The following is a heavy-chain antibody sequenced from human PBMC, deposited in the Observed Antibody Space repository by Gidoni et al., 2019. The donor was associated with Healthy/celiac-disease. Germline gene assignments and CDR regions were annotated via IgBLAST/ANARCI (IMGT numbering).Heavy chain of an antibody. CDR1: GGSISSSSYY. D-gene: IGHD2-8*01. CDR2: IYYSGST. V-gene: IGHV4-39*01. Sequence: QLQLQESGPGLVKPSETLSLTFTVSGGSISSSSYYWGWIRQPPGKGLEWIGSIYYSGSTYYNPSLKSRVTISVDTSKNQFSLKLSSVTAADTAVYYPVLGQNHDAFDIWGQGTMVTVSS. CDR3: VLGQNHDAFDI. J-gene: IGHJ3*02.